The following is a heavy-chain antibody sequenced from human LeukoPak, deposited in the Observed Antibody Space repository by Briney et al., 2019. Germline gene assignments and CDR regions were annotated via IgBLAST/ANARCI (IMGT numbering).Heavy chain of an antibody. CDR1: GYTFTSYY. CDR3: ARDYGGLLWFGESRNNWFDP. Sequence: GASVKVSCKASGYTFTSYYMHWVRQAPGQGLEWMGLINPSGGSTSYAQKFQGRVTMTRDTSTSTDYMELSSLRSEDTAVYYCARDYGGLLWFGESRNNWFDPWGQGTLVTVSS. D-gene: IGHD3-10*01. V-gene: IGHV1-46*01. CDR2: INPSGGST. J-gene: IGHJ5*02.